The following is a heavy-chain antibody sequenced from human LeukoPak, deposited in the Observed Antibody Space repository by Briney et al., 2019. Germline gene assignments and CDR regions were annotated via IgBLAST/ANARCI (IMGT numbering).Heavy chain of an antibody. J-gene: IGHJ4*02. D-gene: IGHD1-20*01. V-gene: IGHV3-23*01. CDR2: ISSSGGST. CDR1: GFTFSSYS. CDR3: AKNMSITAASQVDY. Sequence: PGGSLRLSCAVSGFTFSSYSMSWVRQAPGKGLEWVSAISSSGGSTDYTDSVKGRFTITRDNSKNTLYLQMNSLRAEDTAVYYCAKNMSITAASQVDYWGQGTLVTVSS.